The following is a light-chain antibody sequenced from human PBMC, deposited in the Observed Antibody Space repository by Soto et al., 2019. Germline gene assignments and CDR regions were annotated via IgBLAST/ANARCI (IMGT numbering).Light chain of an antibody. Sequence: DVQMTMSPSTLSASVGDRVTITCRASQSIRSWLSWYQQKPGKAPKLLIYKASSLESGVPSRFSGSGSGTEFTLTIISLQHDDIATYYCQQYSRYWTFGQGTKV. CDR1: QSIRSW. V-gene: IGKV1-5*03. CDR3: QQYSRYWT. CDR2: KAS. J-gene: IGKJ1*01.